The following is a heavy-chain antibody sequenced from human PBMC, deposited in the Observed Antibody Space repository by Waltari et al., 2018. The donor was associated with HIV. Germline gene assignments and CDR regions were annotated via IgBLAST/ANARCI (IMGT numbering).Heavy chain of an antibody. Sequence: EVQLVESGGGLVQPGRSLRLSCAASGFTFDDYAMHWVRQAPGKGLELVSGIIWNSGTIGYADSVKGRFTISRDNAKNSLYLQMNSLRAEDTALYYCAKDKRSGYGGNSVWYFDLWGRGTLVTVSS. J-gene: IGHJ2*01. D-gene: IGHD4-17*01. CDR3: AKDKRSGYGGNSVWYFDL. V-gene: IGHV3-9*01. CDR1: GFTFDDYA. CDR2: IIWNSGTI.